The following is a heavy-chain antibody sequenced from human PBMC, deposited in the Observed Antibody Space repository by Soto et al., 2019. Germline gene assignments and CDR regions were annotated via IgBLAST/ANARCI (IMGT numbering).Heavy chain of an antibody. V-gene: IGHV1-18*01. Sequence: ASVKVSCKASGYTFTSYGISWVRQAPGQGLEWMGWVSAYNGNTNYAQKLQGRVTMTTDTSTSTAYMELRSLRSDDTAVYYCAVGEPLGVCTKGVCSHHKDNSGMDVWGQGTTVTVSS. CDR2: VSAYNGNT. D-gene: IGHD2-8*01. CDR1: GYTFTSYG. CDR3: AVGEPLGVCTKGVCSHHKDNSGMDV. J-gene: IGHJ6*02.